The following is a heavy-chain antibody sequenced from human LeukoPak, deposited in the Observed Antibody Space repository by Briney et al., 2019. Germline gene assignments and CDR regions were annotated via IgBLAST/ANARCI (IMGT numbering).Heavy chain of an antibody. Sequence: PSETLSLTCAVSGYSISSGYYWGWIRQPPGKGLEWIGSIYHSGSTYYNPSLKSRVTISVGTSKNQFSLKLSSVTAADTAVYYYARDHVYCSSTSCYGGPFFYYYGMDVWGKGTTVTVSS. V-gene: IGHV4-38-2*02. CDR2: IYHSGST. CDR3: ARDHVYCSSTSCYGGPFFYYYGMDV. D-gene: IGHD2-2*01. CDR1: GYSISSGYY. J-gene: IGHJ6*04.